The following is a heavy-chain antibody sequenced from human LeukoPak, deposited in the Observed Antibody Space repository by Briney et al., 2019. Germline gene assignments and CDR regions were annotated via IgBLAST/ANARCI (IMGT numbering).Heavy chain of an antibody. CDR1: GYAFTDYY. CDR3: ARRHECSDTSCLIDY. V-gene: IGHV1-2*02. Sequence: ASVKVSFKASGYAFTDYYMHWVRQAPGQGLEWMGWINPNSGATKYAQQFQGRVTLTRDTSISTAYMELSSLRSDDTAVYYCARRHECSDTSCLIDYWGQGTLVTVSS. CDR2: INPNSGAT. D-gene: IGHD2-2*01. J-gene: IGHJ4*02.